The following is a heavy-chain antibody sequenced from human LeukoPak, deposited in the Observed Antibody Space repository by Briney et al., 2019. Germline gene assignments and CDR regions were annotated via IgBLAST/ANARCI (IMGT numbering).Heavy chain of an antibody. CDR3: AIDSGYDPLRAFDI. D-gene: IGHD5-12*01. V-gene: IGHV4-4*07. CDR1: GGSISSYY. CDR2: IYTSGST. Sequence: SETLSLTCTVSGGSISSYYWSWIRQPAGKGLEWIGRIYTSGSTNYNPSLKSRVTISVDTSKNQFSLKLSSVTAADTAVYYCAIDSGYDPLRAFDIWGQGTMVTVSS. J-gene: IGHJ3*02.